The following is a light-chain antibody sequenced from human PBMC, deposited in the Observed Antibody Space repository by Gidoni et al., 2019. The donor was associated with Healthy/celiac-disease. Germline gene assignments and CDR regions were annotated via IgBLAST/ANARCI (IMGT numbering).Light chain of an antibody. CDR2: GAS. Sequence: EIGLTQSPGTLSLSPGERTTLSCRASQSVSSSYLAWYQQKPGQAPSLLIYGASSRATGIPYRFSGSGSGTDFTLTISRLEPEDFAVYYCQQYGSSPGTFGQGTKLEIK. CDR1: QSVSSSY. J-gene: IGKJ2*02. CDR3: QQYGSSPGT. V-gene: IGKV3-20*01.